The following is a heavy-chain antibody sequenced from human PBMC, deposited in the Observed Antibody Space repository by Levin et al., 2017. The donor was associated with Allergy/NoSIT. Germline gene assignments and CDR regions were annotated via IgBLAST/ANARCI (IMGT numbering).Heavy chain of an antibody. CDR3: ATPGLSADYLGAFII. CDR2: FEPEDRKK. Sequence: GASVKVSCKVSGYTVTELSLHWVRQAPGKGLEWMGGFEPEDRKKSYAQKFRGRVTVTEDSSTDTAYMDLSSLRSEDTAVYYCATPGLSADYLGAFIIWGQGTVVTVSS. V-gene: IGHV1-24*01. J-gene: IGHJ3*02. D-gene: IGHD4/OR15-4a*01. CDR1: GYTVTELS.